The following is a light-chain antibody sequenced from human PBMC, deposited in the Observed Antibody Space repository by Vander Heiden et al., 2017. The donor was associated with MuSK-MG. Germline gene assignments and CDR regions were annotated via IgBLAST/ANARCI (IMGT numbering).Light chain of an antibody. CDR2: AAS. V-gene: IGKV1-9*01. Sequence: IQLTQSPSSLSASVGDSVTITCRASQGLSTSLAWYQQKPGKAPKLLIYAASSLQSGVPSRFSGSGYGTDFTLTISSLQQEDLATYYCQQINSYPQVTFGEGTKLEIK. CDR1: QGLSTS. CDR3: QQINSYPQVT. J-gene: IGKJ2*01.